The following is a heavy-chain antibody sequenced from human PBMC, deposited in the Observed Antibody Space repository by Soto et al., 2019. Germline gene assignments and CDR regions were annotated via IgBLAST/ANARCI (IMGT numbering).Heavy chain of an antibody. V-gene: IGHV3-30*18. CDR3: AKPQANFYDSSGYFDY. Sequence: PGGSLRLSCAASGFTFSSFGIHWVRQAPGKGLEWVAVISYDGGKKYYADSVKGRFTISRDNSKNTLYLQMNSLRAEDTAVYYCAKPQANFYDSSGYFDYWGQGTLVTVSS. CDR2: ISYDGGKK. CDR1: GFTFSSFG. D-gene: IGHD3-22*01. J-gene: IGHJ4*02.